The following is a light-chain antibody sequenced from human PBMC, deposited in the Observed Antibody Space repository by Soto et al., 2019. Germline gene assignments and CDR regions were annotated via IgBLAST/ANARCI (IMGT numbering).Light chain of an antibody. CDR2: KAS. CDR3: QQHNSYPVT. Sequence: DIQMTQSPSTLSASVGDRVTITCRASQSISSWLAWYQQKPGKAPNLLIYKASTLKSGVPSRFSGSGSGTEFTLTISSLQPDDFANYYCQQHNSYPVTFGQGTQLEIK. J-gene: IGKJ2*01. CDR1: QSISSW. V-gene: IGKV1-5*03.